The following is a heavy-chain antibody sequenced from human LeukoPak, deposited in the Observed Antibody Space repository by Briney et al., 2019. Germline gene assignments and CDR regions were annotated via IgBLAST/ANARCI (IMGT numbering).Heavy chain of an antibody. D-gene: IGHD3-22*01. V-gene: IGHV3-30*03. CDR2: VSSDGSRQ. Sequence: GGSLRLSCAASGFTFSDYGMHWVRQAPGKGLEWLAVVSSDGSRQFYADSVKGRFTISRDNSKNTVFLQVNSLIAEDTAVYYCARSAYDRSGYYLGDNWGQGTVVTVSS. J-gene: IGHJ4*02. CDR3: ARSAYDRSGYYLGDN. CDR1: GFTFSDYG.